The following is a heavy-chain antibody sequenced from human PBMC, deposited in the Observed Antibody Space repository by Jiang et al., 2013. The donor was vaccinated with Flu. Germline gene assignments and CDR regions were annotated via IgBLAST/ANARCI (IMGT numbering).Heavy chain of an antibody. Sequence: GAEVKKPGESLRISCKGSGYSFTNYWIGWVRQMPGKGLEWMGIIYPGDSDIRYSPSFQGQVIVSADKSITTAYLQWSSLKASDTAMYYCARRGSLWGYYFDYWGQGTLVTVSS. CDR1: GYSFTNYW. V-gene: IGHV5-51*01. D-gene: IGHD3-16*01. CDR3: ARRGSLWGYYFDY. CDR2: IYPGDSDI. J-gene: IGHJ4*02.